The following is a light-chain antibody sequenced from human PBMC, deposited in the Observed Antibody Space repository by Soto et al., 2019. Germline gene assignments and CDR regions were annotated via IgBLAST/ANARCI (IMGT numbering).Light chain of an antibody. CDR1: QGIAYY. CDR3: QKYKSAPHT. Sequence: DIEVTQSPSSLSASVGDRVTSTCRASQGIAYYLAWSQKKPGKVPKLLIYAAPTLQSGVPSRLSGSESGTDFTLTISSLQHEHVETYYCQKYKSAPHTFGQGNKLEIQ. CDR2: AAP. J-gene: IGKJ2*01. V-gene: IGKV1-27*01.